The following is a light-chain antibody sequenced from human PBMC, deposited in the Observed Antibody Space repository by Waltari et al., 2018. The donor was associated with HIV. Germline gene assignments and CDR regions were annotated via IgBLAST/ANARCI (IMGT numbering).Light chain of an antibody. Sequence: EIVMTRSPVALSVSPGDRVTLSCRASESVGSFFAWYQQRPGQGPSLLMYGVSTRASGVSARFSGSGSGTEVNLTITSLQSDDSAIYFCQQFYYWPRTFGQGTKVEVK. CDR3: QQFYYWPRT. J-gene: IGKJ1*01. CDR1: ESVGSF. CDR2: GVS. V-gene: IGKV3-15*01.